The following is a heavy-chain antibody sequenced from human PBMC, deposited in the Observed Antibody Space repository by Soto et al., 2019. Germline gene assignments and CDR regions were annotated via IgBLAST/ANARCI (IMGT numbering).Heavy chain of an antibody. Sequence: GGSLRLSCAASGFTLSSYDMHWVRQAPGRGLEWVSVIGTAGDTSYRGSVKGRFTISREKANNSLYLQMNSLLAGDTAVYYCAKCFASFYYMDVSGKGTTLTVSS. CDR3: AKCFASFYYMDV. CDR1: GFTLSSYD. CDR2: IGTAGDT. D-gene: IGHD3-10*02. J-gene: IGHJ6*03. V-gene: IGHV3-13*01.